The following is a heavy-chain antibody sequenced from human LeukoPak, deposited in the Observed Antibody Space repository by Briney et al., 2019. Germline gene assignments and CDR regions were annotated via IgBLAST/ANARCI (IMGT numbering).Heavy chain of an antibody. Sequence: PSETLSLTCPVSGGSISSGSYYWSWIRQPAGKGLEWIGRIYTSGSTNYNPSLKSRVTISVDTSKNQFSLKLSSVTAADTAVYYCARNGRYDSSGYYYQDMDVWGKGTTVTISS. V-gene: IGHV4-61*02. J-gene: IGHJ6*03. CDR2: IYTSGST. D-gene: IGHD3-22*01. CDR3: ARNGRYDSSGYYYQDMDV. CDR1: GGSISSGSYY.